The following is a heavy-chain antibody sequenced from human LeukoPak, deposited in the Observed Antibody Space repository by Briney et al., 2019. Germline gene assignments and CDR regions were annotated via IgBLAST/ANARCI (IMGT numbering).Heavy chain of an antibody. J-gene: IGHJ4*02. CDR1: GFTFSSHA. Sequence: PGRSLRLSCAASGFTFSSHAMHWVRQAPGKGLEYVSAISRSGGQTYYADSVKGRFIISRDNSKNILSLQMSSLRLEDMAVYYCAKVGDGYSYDYWGQGTLVTVSS. CDR3: AKVGDGYSYDY. V-gene: IGHV3-64D*06. CDR2: ISRSGGQT. D-gene: IGHD5-24*01.